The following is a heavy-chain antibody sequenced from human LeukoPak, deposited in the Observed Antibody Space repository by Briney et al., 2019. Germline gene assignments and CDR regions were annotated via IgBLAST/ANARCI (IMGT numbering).Heavy chain of an antibody. D-gene: IGHD6-19*01. J-gene: IGHJ4*02. CDR1: GGSISSYY. Sequence: SETLSLTCTVSGGSISSYYWSWIRQPPGKGLEWIGYIYYSGNTNYNPSLKSRVTISVDTSKNQFSLKLSSVTAADTAVYYCAREGMAGTGYFDYWGQGTLVTVSS. CDR3: AREGMAGTGYFDY. V-gene: IGHV4-59*01. CDR2: IYYSGNT.